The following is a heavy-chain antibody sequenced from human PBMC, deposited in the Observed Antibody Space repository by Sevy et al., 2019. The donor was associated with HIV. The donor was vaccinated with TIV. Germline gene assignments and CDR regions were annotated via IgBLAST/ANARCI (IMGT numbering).Heavy chain of an antibody. J-gene: IGHJ4*02. CDR3: ARDVRGEGIRPGDLDY. CDR1: GFTFSDFG. CDR2: IWNDGSNK. Sequence: GGSLRLSCAASGFTFSDFGMQWVRQAPGKGLQWVAVIWNDGSNKYYADSVKGRFTTSRDNSSNTLYLQMNSLRAEDTAVYYCARDVRGEGIRPGDLDYWGQGPWSPSPQ. V-gene: IGHV3-33*01. D-gene: IGHD3-10*02.